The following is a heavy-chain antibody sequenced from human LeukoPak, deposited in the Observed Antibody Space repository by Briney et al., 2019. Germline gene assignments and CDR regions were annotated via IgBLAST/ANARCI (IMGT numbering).Heavy chain of an antibody. Sequence: GRSLRLSCAASGFTFSNAWMSWVRQAPGKGLEWVGRIKSKTDGGTTDYAAPVKGRFTISRDDSKNTLYLQMNSLKTEDTAVYYCTTDANYDFWSGYYSFDYWGQGTLVTVSS. CDR3: TTDANYDFWSGYYSFDY. V-gene: IGHV3-15*01. D-gene: IGHD3-3*01. CDR1: GFTFSNAW. CDR2: IKSKTDGGTT. J-gene: IGHJ4*02.